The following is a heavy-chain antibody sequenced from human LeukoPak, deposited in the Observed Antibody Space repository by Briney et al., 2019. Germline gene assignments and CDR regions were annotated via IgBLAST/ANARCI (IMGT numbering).Heavy chain of an antibody. CDR2: IYYSGIT. J-gene: IGHJ4*02. CDR3: ARLLIYCSSTSCHFDY. Sequence: SETLSLTCTVSGGXISSSNYYWGWIRQPPGMGLEWIGSIYYSGITYYNPSLKSRVTISVETSNNQFSLKLSSVTAADTAMYYCARLLIYCSSTSCHFDYWGQGTLVTVSS. V-gene: IGHV4-39*01. D-gene: IGHD2-2*01. CDR1: GGXISSSNYY.